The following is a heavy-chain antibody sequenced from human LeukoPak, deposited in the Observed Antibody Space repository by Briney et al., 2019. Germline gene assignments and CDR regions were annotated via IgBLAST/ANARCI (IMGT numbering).Heavy chain of an antibody. CDR1: GFTFSSYW. V-gene: IGHV3-74*03. D-gene: IGHD5-12*01. CDR3: AREGRVSGYDFDC. J-gene: IGHJ4*02. CDR2: INSDGNSI. Sequence: GGSLRLSCAASGFTFSSYWMHWVRQAPGKGLVWVSRINSDGNSITYADSVKGRFTISRDNAKNTLYLQMNSLRVEDTAVYYCAREGRVSGYDFDCWGQGTLVSVS.